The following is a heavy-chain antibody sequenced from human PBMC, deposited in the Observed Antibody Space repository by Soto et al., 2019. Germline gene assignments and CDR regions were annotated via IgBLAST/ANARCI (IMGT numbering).Heavy chain of an antibody. CDR3: AGALENPYFYYGLNV. J-gene: IGHJ6*02. CDR1: GFSFSGKNY. Sequence: DVQLEESGGGLIQPGGSLRLSCAASGFSFSGKNYLTWVRQAPGKGLEWVSALYSSDGTYYADSVKGRFSVSRDNSKNTLYLQMNSLRVEDTATYYCAGALENPYFYYGLNVWGQGTTVTVSS. V-gene: IGHV3-66*03. D-gene: IGHD1-1*01. CDR2: LYSSDGT.